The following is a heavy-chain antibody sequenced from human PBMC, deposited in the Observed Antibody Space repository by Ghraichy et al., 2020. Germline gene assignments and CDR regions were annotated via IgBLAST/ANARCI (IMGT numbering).Heavy chain of an antibody. J-gene: IGHJ4*02. CDR3: AKVLENSNSRPLDH. V-gene: IGHV3-23*01. CDR1: GFTFSSNA. CDR2: ISGSGGST. Sequence: GGSLRLSCAASGFTFSSNAMRWVRQAPGKGLEWVSGISGSGGSTDYADSVKGRLTISRDNSKNTLYLQINSLRAEDTAVYYCAKVLENSNSRPLDHWGQGTLVTVSS. D-gene: IGHD6-13*01.